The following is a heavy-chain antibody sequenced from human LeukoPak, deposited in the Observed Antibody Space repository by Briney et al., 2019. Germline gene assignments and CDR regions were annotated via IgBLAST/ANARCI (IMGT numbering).Heavy chain of an antibody. CDR2: ISAYNGNT. D-gene: IGHD3-22*01. CDR1: GYTFTSYG. J-gene: IGHJ3*02. CDR3: ARCGDSSGYCSLADAFDI. Sequence: ASVKVSCKASGYTFTSYGISWVRQAPGQGLEWMGWISAYNGNTNYAQKLQGRVTMTTDTSTSTAYRELRSLRSEDTAVYYCARCGDSSGYCSLADAFDIWGQGTMVTVSS. V-gene: IGHV1-18*01.